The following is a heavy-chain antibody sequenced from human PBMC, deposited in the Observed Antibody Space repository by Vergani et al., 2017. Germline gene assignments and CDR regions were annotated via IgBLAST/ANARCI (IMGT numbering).Heavy chain of an antibody. CDR3: ARDRYYLGSRSYPYFYYYGLDV. D-gene: IGHD3-10*01. CDR1: GFTFSSYG. Sequence: VHLAESGGGFFQPGGSLRLSCAASGFTFSSYGMHWVRQAPGKGLEWVAVISYDGSNKYYADSVKGRFTISRDNSKNTLYLQMNSLRAEDTAVYYCARDRYYLGSRSYPYFYYYGLDVWGQGTAVTVSS. CDR2: ISYDGSNK. V-gene: IGHV3-30*03. J-gene: IGHJ6*02.